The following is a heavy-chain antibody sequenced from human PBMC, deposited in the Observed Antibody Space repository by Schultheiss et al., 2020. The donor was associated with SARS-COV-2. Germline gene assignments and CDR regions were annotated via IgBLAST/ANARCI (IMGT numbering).Heavy chain of an antibody. J-gene: IGHJ6*02. CDR2: INHSGST. CDR1: GGSISSGGYY. V-gene: IGHV4-61*08. D-gene: IGHD2-8*01. Sequence: SETLSLTCTVSGGSISSGGYYWGWIRQPPGKGLEWIGEINHSGSTNYNPSLKSRVTISVDTSKNQFSLKLSSVTAADTAVYYCARVRGWDIVLMVYAIGAYGMDVWGQGTTVTVSS. CDR3: ARVRGWDIVLMVYAIGAYGMDV.